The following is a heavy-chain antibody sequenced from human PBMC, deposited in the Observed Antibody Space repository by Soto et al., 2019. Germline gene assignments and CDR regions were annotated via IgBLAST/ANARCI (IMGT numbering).Heavy chain of an antibody. V-gene: IGHV4-61*08. CDR1: GGSISSGGYY. Sequence: TSETLSLTCTVSGGSISSGGYYWSWLRQHPGKGLEWIGYIYHSGTTNYNPSLKSRVTISVDKSKNQFSLNLSSVTAADTAVYYCARDQNGSGNYYTRYFDYWGQGTLVTVSS. J-gene: IGHJ4*02. CDR3: ARDQNGSGNYYTRYFDY. D-gene: IGHD3-10*01. CDR2: IYHSGTT.